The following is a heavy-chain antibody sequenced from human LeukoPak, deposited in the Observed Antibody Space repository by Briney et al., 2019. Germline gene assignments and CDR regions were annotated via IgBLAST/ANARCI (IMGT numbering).Heavy chain of an antibody. CDR1: GFTFSSYS. D-gene: IGHD5-12*01. J-gene: IGHJ4*02. CDR2: ISSSSSYI. CDR3: ARDPGVVATGD. V-gene: IGHV3-21*01. Sequence: GGSLRLSCAASGFTFSSYSMNWVRQAPGKGLEWVSSISSSSSYIYYADSVKGRFTIPRDNEKNSLYLQMNSLRAEDTAVYYCARDPGVVATGDWGQGTLVTVSS.